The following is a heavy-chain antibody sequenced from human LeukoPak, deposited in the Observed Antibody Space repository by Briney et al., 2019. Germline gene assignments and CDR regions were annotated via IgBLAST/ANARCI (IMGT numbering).Heavy chain of an antibody. Sequence: PGGSLRLSCAASGFTFSDYYMSWIRQAPRKGQEWVSYISSSSSYTNYADSVKGRFTISRDNAKNSLYLQMNSLRAEDTAVYYCARDASPYCSGGSCYPGWFDPWGQGTLVTVSS. D-gene: IGHD2-15*01. J-gene: IGHJ5*02. CDR3: ARDASPYCSGGSCYPGWFDP. CDR2: ISSSSSYT. CDR1: GFTFSDYY. V-gene: IGHV3-11*06.